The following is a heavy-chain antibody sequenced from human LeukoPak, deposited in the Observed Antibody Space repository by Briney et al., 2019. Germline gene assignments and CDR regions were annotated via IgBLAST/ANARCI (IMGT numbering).Heavy chain of an antibody. V-gene: IGHV1-2*02. D-gene: IGHD6-6*01. CDR3: ARDQSTSFSSSYHFDY. CDR2: IKPNSGGT. CDR1: GYTFTGHY. J-gene: IGHJ4*02. Sequence: ASVKVSCKASGYTFTGHYMHWVRQAPGQGLEWMGWIKPNSGGTNYAQKFRGRVTMTRDTSISTAYMELGSLGSDDTAVYYCARDQSTSFSSSYHFDYWGQGTLVTVSS.